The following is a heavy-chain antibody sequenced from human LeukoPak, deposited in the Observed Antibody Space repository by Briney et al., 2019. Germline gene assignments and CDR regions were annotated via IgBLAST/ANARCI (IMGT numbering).Heavy chain of an antibody. Sequence: GGSLRLSCSASGFTFSNYGMSWVRQAPGKGLEWVSGIHGSSGSTYYADSVKGRSTISRDNSKNTLYLQMNSLRAEDTAVYNCARGYDFWSGYSFDYWGQGTLVTVSS. CDR2: IHGSSGST. D-gene: IGHD3-3*01. CDR3: ARGYDFWSGYSFDY. CDR1: GFTFSNYG. V-gene: IGHV3-23*01. J-gene: IGHJ4*02.